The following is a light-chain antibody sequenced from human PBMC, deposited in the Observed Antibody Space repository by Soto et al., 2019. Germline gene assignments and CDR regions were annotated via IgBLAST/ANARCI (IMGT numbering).Light chain of an antibody. V-gene: IGKV3-11*01. J-gene: IGKJ4*01. CDR2: DAS. Sequence: EIVLTQSPATRSLSPGERATLSCRASQSVGSDFAWYQQKPGQAPRLLIYDASNRATGIPARFSDRRSGTDFTLTISSLEPEDFAVYFCQQRSNWLTFGGGTKVEIK. CDR3: QQRSNWLT. CDR1: QSVGSD.